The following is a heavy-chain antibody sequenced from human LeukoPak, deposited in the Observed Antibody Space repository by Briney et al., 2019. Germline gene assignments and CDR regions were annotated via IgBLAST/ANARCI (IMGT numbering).Heavy chain of an antibody. Sequence: QPGRSLRLSCGGSGFTFDDYAMHWVRQAPGKGLEWVSGVSWNSGARDYAESVRGRFTISRDNAKSSLYLQMNSLRTEDTAFYFCARDRAYSYGYTYFDLWGRGTLVTVSS. CDR3: ARDRAYSYGYTYFDL. CDR2: VSWNSGAR. D-gene: IGHD5-18*01. V-gene: IGHV3-9*01. CDR1: GFTFDDYA. J-gene: IGHJ2*01.